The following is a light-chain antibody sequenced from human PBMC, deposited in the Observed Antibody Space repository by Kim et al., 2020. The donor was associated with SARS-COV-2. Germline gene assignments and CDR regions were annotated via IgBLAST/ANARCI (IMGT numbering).Light chain of an antibody. CDR2: AAS. CDR3: QTYDSVPWT. CDR1: QDISNY. J-gene: IGKJ1*01. Sequence: ASVGDRVTITCRASQDISNYLAWYQQKPGKVPKLLIYAASALQSGVPSRFGGSGSGTDFTLTITSLQPEDVATYYCQTYDSVPWTFGPGTKVDIK. V-gene: IGKV1-27*01.